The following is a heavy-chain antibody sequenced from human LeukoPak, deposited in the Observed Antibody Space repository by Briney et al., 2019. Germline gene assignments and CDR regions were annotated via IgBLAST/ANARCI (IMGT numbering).Heavy chain of an antibody. Sequence: ASVKVSCKASGYTFTSYGISWVRQAPGQGLEWMGWISAYNGNTNYAQKLQGRVTMTTDTSTSTAYMELRSLRSDDTAVYYCARQSIRYGGSYGPDGAPILWGQGTLVTVSS. V-gene: IGHV1-18*01. D-gene: IGHD1-26*01. J-gene: IGHJ4*02. CDR1: GYTFTSYG. CDR2: ISAYNGNT. CDR3: ARQSIRYGGSYGPDGAPIL.